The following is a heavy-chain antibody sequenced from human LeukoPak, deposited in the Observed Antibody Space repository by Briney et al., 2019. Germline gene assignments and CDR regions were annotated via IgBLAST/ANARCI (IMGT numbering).Heavy chain of an antibody. CDR2: ISVRRNYI. CDR1: GYPFSSYS. Sequence: GGSLILSFLASGYPFSSYSINWVRQAPGKGLEWVSSISVRRNYIYYADSVRGRFRISRDDARDSLYLQMNSLRAEATAVYYCVRLRRNSDTSGFYYYYDFWGQGTLVTVSS. CDR3: VRLRRNSDTSGFYYYYDF. V-gene: IGHV3-21*01. J-gene: IGHJ4*02. D-gene: IGHD3-22*01.